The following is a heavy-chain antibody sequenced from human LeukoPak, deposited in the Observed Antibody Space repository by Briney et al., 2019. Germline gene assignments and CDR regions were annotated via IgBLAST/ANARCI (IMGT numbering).Heavy chain of an antibody. J-gene: IGHJ6*02. Sequence: ASVKVSCKASGYTFTSYAMHWVRQAPGQRLEWMGWINAGNGNTKYSQKFQGRVTITRDTSASTAYMELSSLRSEDTAVYYCARARIVLMKTRYYYYYGMDVWGQGTTVTVSS. D-gene: IGHD2-8*01. CDR2: INAGNGNT. CDR1: GYTFTSYA. V-gene: IGHV1-3*01. CDR3: ARARIVLMKTRYYYYYGMDV.